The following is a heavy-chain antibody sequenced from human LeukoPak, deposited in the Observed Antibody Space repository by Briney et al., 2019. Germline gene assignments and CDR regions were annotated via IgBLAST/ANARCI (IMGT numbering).Heavy chain of an antibody. CDR3: ARDGTSTDDY. D-gene: IGHD4-17*01. CDR1: GYTFSNFG. CDR2: ISGNNDNP. V-gene: IGHV1-18*01. J-gene: IGHJ4*02. Sequence: ASVKVSFKASGYTFSNFGINWVRQAPGKGLEWMGWISGNNDNPNYGQKFQGRFALTTDSSTSTAYMELRNLRSDDTAVYFCARDGTSTDDYWGQGTLVTVSS.